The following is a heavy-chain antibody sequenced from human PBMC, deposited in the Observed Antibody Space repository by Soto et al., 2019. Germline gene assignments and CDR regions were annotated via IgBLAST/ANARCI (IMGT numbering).Heavy chain of an antibody. CDR2: ISSSSSYI. Sequence: EVQLEESGGGLVKPGGSLRLSCAASGFTFSSYSMNWVRQAPEKGLEWVSSISSSSSYIYYADSVKGRFTISRDNAKNSLYLQMNSLRAEDTAVYYCARARYSGTSGDYWGQGTLVTVS. V-gene: IGHV3-21*01. J-gene: IGHJ4*02. CDR1: GFTFSSYS. CDR3: ARARYSGTSGDY. D-gene: IGHD5-12*01.